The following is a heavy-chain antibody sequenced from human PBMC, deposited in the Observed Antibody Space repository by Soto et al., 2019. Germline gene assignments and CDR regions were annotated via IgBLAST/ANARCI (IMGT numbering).Heavy chain of an antibody. CDR2: INPADSDI. J-gene: IGHJ4*02. D-gene: IGHD3-16*01. Sequence: GESLKISCQGSGYSFTSNWIGWVRQMPGKGLEWMGIINPADSDIKYSPSFQGQVTISADKSIGTAYLQWSSLRASDTAMYYCARHQRDDASRKIDCWGQGTLVTVSS. CDR1: GYSFTSNW. V-gene: IGHV5-51*01. CDR3: ARHQRDDASRKIDC.